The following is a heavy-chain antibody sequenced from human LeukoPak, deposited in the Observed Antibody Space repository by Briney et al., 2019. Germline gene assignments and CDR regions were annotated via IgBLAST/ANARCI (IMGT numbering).Heavy chain of an antibody. CDR2: IWYDGSNK. D-gene: IGHD1-26*01. CDR3: AKDFSGSYYEDYFDY. J-gene: IGHJ4*02. CDR1: GFTFSSYG. V-gene: IGHV3-33*06. Sequence: GRSLRLSCAASGFTFSSYGMHWVRQAPGKGLEWVAVIWYDGSNKYYADAVKGRFTISRDNSKNTLYLQMNSLRAEDTALYYCAKDFSGSYYEDYFDYWGQGTLVTVSS.